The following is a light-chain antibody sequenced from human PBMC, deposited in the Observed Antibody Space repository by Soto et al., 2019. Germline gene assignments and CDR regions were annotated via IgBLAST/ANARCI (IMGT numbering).Light chain of an antibody. CDR3: QHYNNLPPFT. J-gene: IGKJ3*01. V-gene: IGKV1-33*01. CDR1: EDIRTS. Sequence: DIQMTQSPSSLSASVGARVSITCQASEDIRTSLSWFQHKPGRAPKLLIYEASYLETGVPSRFRGSGSGTDFTLTISSLQPEDIATYYCQHYNNLPPFTFGPGTIVDVK. CDR2: EAS.